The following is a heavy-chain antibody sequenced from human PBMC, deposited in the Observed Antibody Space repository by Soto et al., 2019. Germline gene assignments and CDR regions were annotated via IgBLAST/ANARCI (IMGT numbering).Heavy chain of an antibody. V-gene: IGHV3-30*18. D-gene: IGHD5-12*01. CDR1: GFTFSNYG. CDR2: ISYDGRSK. J-gene: IGHJ6*02. Sequence: GGSLRLSCAVSGFTFSNYGMHWVRQAPGKGLEWVADISYDGRSKYSVDSVRGRFTISRDDSKNTVYLQMNSLRTEDTAVYYCAKDRVDRTRVNAMDVWGQGTMVTVSS. CDR3: AKDRVDRTRVNAMDV.